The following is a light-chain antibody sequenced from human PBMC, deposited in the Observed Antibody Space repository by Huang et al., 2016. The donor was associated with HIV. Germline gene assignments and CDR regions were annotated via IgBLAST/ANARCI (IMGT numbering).Light chain of an antibody. V-gene: IGKV3-15*01. CDR2: GAS. Sequence: ERVMTQSPVSLSVSPGERATLSCRASQHINNNLAWYQQKPGQAPRLLIYGASTRATGIPARYSGSGSGTEFTLTISSLQSEDFAVYYGQQYNDWPPYTFGQGTKLEI. CDR3: QQYNDWPPYT. CDR1: QHINNN. J-gene: IGKJ2*01.